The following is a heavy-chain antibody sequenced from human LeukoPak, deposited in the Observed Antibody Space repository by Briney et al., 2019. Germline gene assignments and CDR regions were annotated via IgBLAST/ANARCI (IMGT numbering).Heavy chain of an antibody. V-gene: IGHV4-59*01. CDR1: GGSISSYY. Sequence: SETLSRTCTVSGGSISSYYWSWIRQPPGKGLEWIGYIYYSGSTNYNPSLKSRVTISVDTSKNHFSLKLSSVTAADTAVYYCAAVEMATIDYWGQGTLVTVSS. J-gene: IGHJ4*02. CDR2: IYYSGST. D-gene: IGHD5-24*01. CDR3: AAVEMATIDY.